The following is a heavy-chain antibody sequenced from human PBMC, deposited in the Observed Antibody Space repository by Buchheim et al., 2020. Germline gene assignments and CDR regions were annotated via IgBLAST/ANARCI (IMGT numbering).Heavy chain of an antibody. CDR3: ARGSGNSWHLLH. CDR2: IFYSGNT. J-gene: IGHJ1*01. D-gene: IGHD6-13*01. Sequence: QVQLQESGPGQVKPSETLSLTCTVSGGSISSDYWSWIRQSPGKGPEWIGCIFYSGNTHYNPSLKSRVTISSDKSKNQFSLKLNSVTAADTAVYYCARGSGNSWHLLHWGQGTL. V-gene: IGHV4-59*01. CDR1: GGSISSDY.